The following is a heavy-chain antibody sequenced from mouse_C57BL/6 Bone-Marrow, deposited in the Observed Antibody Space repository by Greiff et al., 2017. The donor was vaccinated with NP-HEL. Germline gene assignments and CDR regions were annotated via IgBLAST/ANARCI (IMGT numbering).Heavy chain of an antibody. CDR1: GYTFTDYY. Sequence: EVKLQESGPVLVKPGASVKMSCKASGYTFTDYYMNWVKQSHGKSLEWIGVINPYNGGTSYNQKFKGKATLTVDKSSSTAYMELNSLTSEDSAVYYCARYGRADYWGQGTTLTVSS. J-gene: IGHJ2*01. CDR2: INPYNGGT. V-gene: IGHV1-19*01. D-gene: IGHD1-1*01. CDR3: ARYGRADY.